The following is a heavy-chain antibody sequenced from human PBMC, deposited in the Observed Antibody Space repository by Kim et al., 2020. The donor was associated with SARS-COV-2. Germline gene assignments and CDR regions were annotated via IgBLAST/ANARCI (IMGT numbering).Heavy chain of an antibody. CDR1: GFTFDDYA. CDR2: ISWNSGSI. Sequence: GGSLRLSCAASGFTFDDYAMHWVRQAPGKGLEWVSGISWNSGSIGYADSVKGRFTISRDNAKNSLYLQMNSLRAEDTALYYCAKDGDAETYYDILTGYFDYWGQGTLVTVSS. V-gene: IGHV3-9*01. D-gene: IGHD3-9*01. CDR3: AKDGDAETYYDILTGYFDY. J-gene: IGHJ4*02.